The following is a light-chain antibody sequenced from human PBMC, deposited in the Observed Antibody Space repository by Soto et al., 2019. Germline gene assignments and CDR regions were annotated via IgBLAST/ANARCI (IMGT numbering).Light chain of an antibody. V-gene: IGKV3-20*01. CDR1: QSITSNY. Sequence: EIVLTQSPGTLSLSPGERATLSCRASQSITSNYLAWYQHKPGQAPRLLIYGASSRATGIPDRFSATGSGTEFTLTITTLEPEDFAVYYCQQYGDSPLTFGGGTKVDIK. CDR3: QQYGDSPLT. J-gene: IGKJ4*01. CDR2: GAS.